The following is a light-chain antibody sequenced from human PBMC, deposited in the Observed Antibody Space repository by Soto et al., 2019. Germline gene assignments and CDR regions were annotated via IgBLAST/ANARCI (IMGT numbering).Light chain of an antibody. V-gene: IGKV1-39*01. CDR2: NAS. Sequence: DIQVTQSPSSLSASVGDRVTITCRASQSIKTYLNWYQERPGKPPKLLIHNASTLQSGVPSRFSGSGSGTDFTLTISSLQPEDFATYYCQQSYSTPTFGQGTKLEIK. J-gene: IGKJ2*01. CDR1: QSIKTY. CDR3: QQSYSTPT.